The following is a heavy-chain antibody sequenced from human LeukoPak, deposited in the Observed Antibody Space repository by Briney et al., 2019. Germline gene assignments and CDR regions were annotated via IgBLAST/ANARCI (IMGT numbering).Heavy chain of an antibody. J-gene: IGHJ6*03. CDR3: ARLRGYSYGYHYYYYMDV. V-gene: IGHV3-48*03. Sequence: PGGSLRLSCAASGFTFSSYEMNWVRQAPGKGLEWVSYISRSGSPIYYADSVKGRFTISRHNAKNSLYLQMNSLRAEDTAVYFCARLRGYSYGYHYYYYMDVWGKGTTVTISS. D-gene: IGHD5-18*01. CDR1: GFTFSSYE. CDR2: ISRSGSPI.